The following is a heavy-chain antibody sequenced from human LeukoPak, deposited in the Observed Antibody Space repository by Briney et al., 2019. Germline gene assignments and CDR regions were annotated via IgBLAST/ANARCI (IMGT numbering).Heavy chain of an antibody. CDR3: ARRRSITTIVVVITTPDAFDI. D-gene: IGHD3-22*01. V-gene: IGHV4-39*01. Sequence: TSETLSLTCTVSGGSISSSSYYWGWIRQPPGKGLEWIGSIYYSGSTYYNPSLKSRVTISVDTSKNQFSLKLSSVTAADTAMYYCARRRSITTIVVVITTPDAFDIWGQGTMVTVSS. CDR2: IYYSGST. J-gene: IGHJ3*02. CDR1: GGSISSSSYY.